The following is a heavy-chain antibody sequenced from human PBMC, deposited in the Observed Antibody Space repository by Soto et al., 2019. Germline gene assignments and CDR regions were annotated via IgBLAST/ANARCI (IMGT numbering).Heavy chain of an antibody. J-gene: IGHJ4*02. D-gene: IGHD3-3*01. CDR1: IDSFTNYY. Sequence: PSETLSLTCAVHIDSFTNYYWTWIRQPPGKGLEWIGEINHSGTTHYNPSLKSRVTISVDTSKNQFSLNVTSVTAADTAVYYCARGGTIFGMVTLRDFLDYWAQGTLVTVSS. V-gene: IGHV4-34*01. CDR2: INHSGTT. CDR3: ARGGTIFGMVTLRDFLDY.